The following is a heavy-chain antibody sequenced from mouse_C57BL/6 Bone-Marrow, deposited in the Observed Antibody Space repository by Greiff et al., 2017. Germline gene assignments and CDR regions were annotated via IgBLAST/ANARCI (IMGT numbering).Heavy chain of an antibody. V-gene: IGHV1-81*01. J-gene: IGHJ3*01. D-gene: IGHD2-2*01. Sequence: VKVVESGAELARPGASVKLSCKASGYTFTSYGISWVKQRTGQGLEWIGEIYPRSGNTYYNEKFKGKATLTADKSSSTAYMELRSLTSEDSAVYFCARSGVTTNAYWGQGTLVTVSA. CDR2: IYPRSGNT. CDR1: GYTFTSYG. CDR3: ARSGVTTNAY.